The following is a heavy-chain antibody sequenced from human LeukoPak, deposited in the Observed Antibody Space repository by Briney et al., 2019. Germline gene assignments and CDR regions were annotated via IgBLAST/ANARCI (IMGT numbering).Heavy chain of an antibody. CDR3: ATVDTAMTVTYYAHDAFDI. D-gene: IGHD5-18*01. J-gene: IGHJ3*02. V-gene: IGHV1-2*02. CDR2: INPNSGGT. Sequence: ASVKVSCKASGYTFTGYYMHWVRQAPGQGLEWMGWINPNSGGTNYAQKFQGRVTMTRDTSISTAYMELSRLRSDDTAVYYCATVDTAMTVTYYAHDAFDIWGQGTMVIVSS. CDR1: GYTFTGYY.